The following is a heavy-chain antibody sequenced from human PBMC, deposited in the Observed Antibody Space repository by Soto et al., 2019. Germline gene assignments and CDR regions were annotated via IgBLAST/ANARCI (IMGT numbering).Heavy chain of an antibody. CDR3: ARAVQKEYYYDSSGYRFDY. D-gene: IGHD3-22*01. CDR2: IIPIFGTA. V-gene: IGHV1-69*13. CDR1: GGTFSSYA. J-gene: IGHJ4*02. Sequence: SVKVSCKASGGTFSSYAISWVRQAPGQGLEWMGGIIPIFGTANYAQKFQGRVTITADESTSTAYMELSSLRSEDTAVYYCARAVQKEYYYDSSGYRFDYWGQGTLVTVS.